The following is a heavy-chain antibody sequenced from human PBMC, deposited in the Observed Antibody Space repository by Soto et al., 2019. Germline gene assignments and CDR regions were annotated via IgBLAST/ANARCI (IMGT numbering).Heavy chain of an antibody. V-gene: IGHV4-31*03. J-gene: IGHJ6*02. Sequence: QVQLQESGPGLVKPSQTLSLTCTVSGGSISSGGYYWSWIRQHPGKGLEWIGYLYYSGSTYYNPSLKSRVTISVDTSKNQFCLKLSSVTAADTAVYYCARDEYYYDSSGPYYYGMDVWGRGTTVTVSS. CDR1: GGSISSGGYY. CDR2: LYYSGST. CDR3: ARDEYYYDSSGPYYYGMDV. D-gene: IGHD3-22*01.